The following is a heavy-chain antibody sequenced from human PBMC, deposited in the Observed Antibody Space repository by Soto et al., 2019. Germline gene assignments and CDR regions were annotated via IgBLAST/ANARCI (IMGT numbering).Heavy chain of an antibody. CDR1: GFTFSSYW. CDR3: AKSLFYGDYNWLDP. D-gene: IGHD4-17*01. Sequence: LRLSCAASGFTFSSYWMHWVRQAPGKGLVWVSHINIDGSSTNSADSVRGRFTISRDNAKNTLYLQMNSLRAEDTAVYYCAKSLFYGDYNWLDPWGQGTLVTVSS. J-gene: IGHJ5*02. V-gene: IGHV3-74*01. CDR2: INIDGSST.